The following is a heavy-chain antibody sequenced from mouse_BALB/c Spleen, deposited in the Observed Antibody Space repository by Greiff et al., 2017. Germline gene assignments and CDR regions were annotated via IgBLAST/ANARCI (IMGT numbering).Heavy chain of an antibody. CDR2: ISDGGSYT. Sequence: EVQLQESGGGLVKPGGSLKLSCAASGFTFSDYYMYWVRQTPEKRLEWVATISDGGSYTYYPDSVKGRFTISRDNAKNNLYLQMSSLKSEDTAMYYCARDNGDEGFAYWGQGTLVTVSA. J-gene: IGHJ3*01. CDR1: GFTFSDYY. CDR3: ARDNGDEGFAY. V-gene: IGHV5-4*02.